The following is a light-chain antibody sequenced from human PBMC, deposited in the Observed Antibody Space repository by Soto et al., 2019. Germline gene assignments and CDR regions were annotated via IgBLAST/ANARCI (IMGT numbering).Light chain of an antibody. CDR1: SSDVGAYNY. CDR3: SSYTSSNTPV. Sequence: QSALTQPASVSGSPGQSISISCNGTSSDVGAYNYVSWYQQHPGKAPKLMIYDVSNRPSGLSYRFSASKSDNTASLTISGLQAEDEADYYCSSYTSSNTPVFGGGTKLTVL. J-gene: IGLJ2*01. V-gene: IGLV2-14*01. CDR2: DVS.